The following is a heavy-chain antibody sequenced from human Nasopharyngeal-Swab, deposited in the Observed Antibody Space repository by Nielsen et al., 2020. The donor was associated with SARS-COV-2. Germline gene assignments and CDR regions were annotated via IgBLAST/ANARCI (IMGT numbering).Heavy chain of an antibody. D-gene: IGHD1-14*01. CDR3: ARIRVNHHYFDY. J-gene: IGHJ4*02. CDR2: IDWDDDK. Sequence: SGPTPVKPTQTLTLTCTFSGFSLSTSGMCVSWIRQPPGKALEWLARIDWDDDKYYSTSLKTRLTISKDTSKNQVVLTMTNMDPVDTATYYCARIRVNHHYFDYWGQGTLVTVSS. V-gene: IGHV2-70*11. CDR1: GFSLSTSGMC.